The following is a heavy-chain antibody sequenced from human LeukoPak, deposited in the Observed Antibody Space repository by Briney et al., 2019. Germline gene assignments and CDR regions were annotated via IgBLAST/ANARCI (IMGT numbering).Heavy chain of an antibody. V-gene: IGHV4-59*01. CDR1: GDSISRSY. J-gene: IGHJ4*02. D-gene: IGHD2-2*01. CDR2: IYNSGNT. CDR3: ARGRGSNYALYYFDY. Sequence: PSETLSLTCTVSGDSISRSYWAWLRQPPGKGLEWIGFIYNSGNTYYNPSLKSRVSISVDTSKNLFSVELPSVTTADTAVYYCARGRGSNYALYYFDYWGQGTLVTVSS.